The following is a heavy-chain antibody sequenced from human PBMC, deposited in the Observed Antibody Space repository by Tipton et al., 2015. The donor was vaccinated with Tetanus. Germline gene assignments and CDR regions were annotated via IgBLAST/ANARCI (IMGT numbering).Heavy chain of an antibody. J-gene: IGHJ4*02. D-gene: IGHD5-24*01. V-gene: IGHV4-4*07. CDR1: GGSISSYY. CDR2: IYTSGST. CDR3: ASSRDGYNPSYCDY. Sequence: TLSLTCTVSGGSISSYYWSWIRQPAGKGLEWIGRIYTSGSTNYNPSLKSRVTMSVDTSKNQFSLKLSSVTAADTAVYYCASSRDGYNPSYCDYWGQGTLVTVSS.